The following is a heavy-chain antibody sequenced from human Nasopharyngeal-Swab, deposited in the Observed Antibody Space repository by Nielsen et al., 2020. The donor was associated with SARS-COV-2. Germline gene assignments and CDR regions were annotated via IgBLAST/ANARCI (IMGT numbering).Heavy chain of an antibody. CDR3: ARDQGGNMVRGVIIKPFDY. CDR1: GGSISSSSYY. CDR2: IYYSGST. J-gene: IGHJ4*02. V-gene: IGHV4-39*07. D-gene: IGHD3-10*01. Sequence: SETLSLTCTVSGGSISSSSYYWGWIRQPPGEGLEWIGSIYYSGSTYYNPSLKSRVTISVDTSKNQFSLKLSSVTAADTAVYYCARDQGGNMVRGVIIKPFDYWGQGTLVTVSS.